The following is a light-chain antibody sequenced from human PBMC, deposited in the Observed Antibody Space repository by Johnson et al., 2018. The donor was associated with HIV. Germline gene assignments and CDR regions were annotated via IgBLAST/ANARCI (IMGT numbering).Light chain of an antibody. Sequence: HSVLTQPPSVSAAPGQKVTISCSGSSSNIGNNYVSWYQQLPGTAPKLLIYENNKRPSGIPDRFSGSKSGTSATLGITGLQTGDEADYYCGTGDGSLSGYVFGTGTKVTVL. CDR1: SSNIGNNY. CDR2: ENN. CDR3: GTGDGSLSGYV. V-gene: IGLV1-51*02. J-gene: IGLJ1*01.